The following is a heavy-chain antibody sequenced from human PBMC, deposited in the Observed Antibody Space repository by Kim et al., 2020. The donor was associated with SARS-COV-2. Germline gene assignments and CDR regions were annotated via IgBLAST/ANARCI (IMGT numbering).Heavy chain of an antibody. D-gene: IGHD2-15*01. CDR1: GFSFSSYW. V-gene: IGHV3-74*01. Sequence: GGSLRLSCAASGFSFSSYWMHWVRQAPGKGLVWVSQISDDGSRIYYAGSVKGRFTISRDTAKNTLYLQMNSLRDEDTAVYYCARMRSSPAPNFDYWGQGT. CDR2: ISDDGSRI. CDR3: ARMRSSPAPNFDY. J-gene: IGHJ4*02.